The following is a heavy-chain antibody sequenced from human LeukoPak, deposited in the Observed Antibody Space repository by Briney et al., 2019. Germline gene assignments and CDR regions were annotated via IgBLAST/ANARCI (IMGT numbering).Heavy chain of an antibody. V-gene: IGHV3-30*02. CDR1: GFTFSSYG. J-gene: IGHJ4*02. CDR2: MRYDGSKK. Sequence: GGSLRLSCAASGFTFSSYGMHWVRQAPGKGLEGVAFMRYDGSKKYYADSVKGRFTISRDNSKNTLYLQMNSLRAEDTAVYYCARELGMDYYDISGYLVYYFDYWGQGTLVTVSS. D-gene: IGHD3-22*01. CDR3: ARELGMDYYDISGYLVYYFDY.